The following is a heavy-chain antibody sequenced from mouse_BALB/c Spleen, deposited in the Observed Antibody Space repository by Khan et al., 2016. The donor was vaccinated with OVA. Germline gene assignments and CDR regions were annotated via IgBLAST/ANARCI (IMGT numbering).Heavy chain of an antibody. J-gene: IGHJ3*01. CDR3: ACELRGFAY. D-gene: IGHD1-1*01. CDR2: ISYSGNT. CDR1: GDSITSGY. Sequence: EVQLQESGPSLVKPSQTLSLTCSVTGDSITSGYWNWIRKFPGNKLEYMGYISYSGNTYYNPSLKSRISITRDTSKNQNYLQLNSMTTADTSTYYCACELRGFAYWGQGTLVTVSA. V-gene: IGHV3-8*02.